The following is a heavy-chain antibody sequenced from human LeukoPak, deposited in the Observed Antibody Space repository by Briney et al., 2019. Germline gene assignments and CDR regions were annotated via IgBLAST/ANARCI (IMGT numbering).Heavy chain of an antibody. D-gene: IGHD3-9*01. J-gene: IGHJ4*02. CDR1: GFTFSSYG. CDR2: ISYDGSNK. V-gene: IGHV3-30*03. CDR3: AITTGVLRYFDWLSPLDY. Sequence: GGSLRLSCAASGFTFSSYGMHWVRQAPGKGLEWVAVISYDGSNKYYADSVKGRFTTSRDNSKNTLYLQMNSLRAEDTAVYYCAITTGVLRYFDWLSPLDYWGQGTLVTVSS.